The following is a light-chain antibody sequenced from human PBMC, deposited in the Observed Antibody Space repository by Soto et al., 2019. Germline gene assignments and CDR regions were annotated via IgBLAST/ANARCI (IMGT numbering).Light chain of an antibody. Sequence: EIVLTQSPATLYVSPGERATLSCRASQSLSSNVAWYQQRPGQAPRLLIYATSSRASDVPARFSGGGSGTEFTLTISRLEPEDFAVYYCQQFSSYPLTFGGGTKVDIK. V-gene: IGKV3-15*01. CDR3: QQFSSYPLT. J-gene: IGKJ4*01. CDR1: QSLSSN. CDR2: ATS.